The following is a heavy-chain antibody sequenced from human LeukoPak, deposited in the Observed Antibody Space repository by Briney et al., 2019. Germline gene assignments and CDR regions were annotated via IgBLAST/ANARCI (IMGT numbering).Heavy chain of an antibody. V-gene: IGHV3-23*01. D-gene: IGHD2-2*03. J-gene: IGHJ3*02. CDR2: ISGSGGRT. CDR1: GFTFDNYG. Sequence: GGSLRLSCEAAGFTFDNYGSGWVRQAPGKGLEWASGISGSGGRTYYADSVKGRFTISRDNSTNKLFLQLNSLRVEDTAPYYCAIPTCSGSGSCSTSDPFHTWGQGTMVTVSS. CDR3: AIPTCSGSGSCSTSDPFHT.